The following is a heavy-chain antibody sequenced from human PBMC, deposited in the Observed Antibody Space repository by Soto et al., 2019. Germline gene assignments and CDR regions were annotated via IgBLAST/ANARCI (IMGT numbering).Heavy chain of an antibody. CDR3: ARDYHLGPRNGYGIDV. J-gene: IGHJ6*02. V-gene: IGHV1-18*01. CDR2: ISPYTDQT. CDR1: GYNFRSYG. Sequence: QVHLVQSGAEVRKPGASVKVSCKTSGYNFRSYGVSWVRQAPGQGFELLGWISPYTDQTDYAQKFQGRLTLTTDTSTSTFYMDLRSLTSDDTAVYYCARDYHLGPRNGYGIDVWGQGTTVIVSS. D-gene: IGHD3-3*02.